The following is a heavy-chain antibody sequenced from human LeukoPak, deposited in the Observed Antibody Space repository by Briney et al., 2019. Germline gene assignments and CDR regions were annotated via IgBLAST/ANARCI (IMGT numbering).Heavy chain of an antibody. Sequence: SETLSLTCTVSGGSISSYYWSWIRQPPGKGLEWIGYIYYSGSTNYNPSLKSRVTISVDTSKNQFSLKLSSVTAADTAVYYCARRNHSADFDYWGQGTLVTVSS. J-gene: IGHJ4*02. CDR3: ARRNHSADFDY. CDR1: GGSISSYY. V-gene: IGHV4-59*01. CDR2: IYYSGST. D-gene: IGHD1-14*01.